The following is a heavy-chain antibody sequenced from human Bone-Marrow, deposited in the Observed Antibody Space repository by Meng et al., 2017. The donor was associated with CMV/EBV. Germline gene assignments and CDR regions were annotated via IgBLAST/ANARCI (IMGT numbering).Heavy chain of an antibody. V-gene: IGHV3-21*01. CDR1: GFTFSSYS. CDR3: ARVPYSGSSPGAFDI. J-gene: IGHJ3*02. CDR2: ISSSSSYI. D-gene: IGHD1-26*01. Sequence: GESLKISCAASGFTFSSYSMNWVRQAPGKGLEWVSSISSSSSYIYYADSVKGRFTISRDNAKNSLYLQMNSLRAEDTAVYYCARVPYSGSSPGAFDIWGQGTRVTV.